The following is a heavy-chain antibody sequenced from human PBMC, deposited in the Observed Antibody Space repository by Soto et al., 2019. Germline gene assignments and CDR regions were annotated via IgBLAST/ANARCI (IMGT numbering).Heavy chain of an antibody. CDR3: ARGGDYYDSSGYYLGRLYYGMDV. Sequence: SETLSLTCTVSGGSISSYYWRWIRQPPGKGLEWIGYIYYSGSTNYNPSLKSRVTISVDTSKNQVSLKLSSVTAADRAVYYCARGGDYYDSSGYYLGRLYYGMDVWGRGTTDPVSS. D-gene: IGHD3-22*01. CDR2: IYYSGST. J-gene: IGHJ6*02. V-gene: IGHV4-59*01. CDR1: GGSISSYY.